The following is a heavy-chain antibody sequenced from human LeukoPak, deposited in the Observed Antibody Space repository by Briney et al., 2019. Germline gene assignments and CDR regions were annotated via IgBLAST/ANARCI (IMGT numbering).Heavy chain of an antibody. CDR3: ARETFDY. CDR2: IKQDGSET. V-gene: IGHV3-7*03. J-gene: IGHJ4*02. Sequence: SGGSLRLSCAASGFTFSNYWMSWVRQAPGKGLEWVANIKQDGSETYYVDSMKGRFTISRDNAKNSLYLQMNSLRAEDTAVYYCARETFDYWGQGTLVTVSS. CDR1: GFTFSNYW.